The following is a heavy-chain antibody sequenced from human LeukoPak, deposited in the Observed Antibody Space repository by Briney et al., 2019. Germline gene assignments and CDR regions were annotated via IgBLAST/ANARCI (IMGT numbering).Heavy chain of an antibody. Sequence: ASETLSLTCTVSGGSVSSGNYYWSWIWQPPGKGLEWIGYIYNSGSTNYNPSLKSRVTISVDTSKNQFSLKLSSMTAADTAVYYCARDPSGYFNYWGQGTLATVSS. D-gene: IGHD3-22*01. CDR2: IYNSGST. V-gene: IGHV4-61*01. J-gene: IGHJ4*02. CDR1: GGSVSSGNYY. CDR3: ARDPSGYFNY.